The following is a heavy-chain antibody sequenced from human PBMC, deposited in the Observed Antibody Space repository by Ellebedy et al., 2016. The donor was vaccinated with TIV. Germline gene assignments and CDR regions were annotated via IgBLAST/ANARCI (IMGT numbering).Heavy chain of an antibody. CDR2: ISGTGGST. V-gene: IGHV3-23*01. J-gene: IGHJ4*01. CDR3: VKGGDYDRPDD. CDR1: GFTFSSYS. D-gene: IGHD4-17*01. Sequence: GGSLRLSXVASGFTFSSYSMNWVRQAPGKGLEWVSTISGTGGSTYYADTVQGRFTISRDNSKNILYLQMNSPRAEDSALYHCVKGGDYDRPDDWGQGTRVTVSS.